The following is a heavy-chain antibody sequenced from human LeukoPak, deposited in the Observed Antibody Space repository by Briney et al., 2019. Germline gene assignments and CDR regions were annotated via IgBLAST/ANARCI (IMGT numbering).Heavy chain of an antibody. Sequence: PGGSLRLSCAASGFTFSSYAMSWVRQAPGKGLEWVSAISGSGGSTYYADSVKGRFTISRDNSKNTLYLQMNSLRAEDTAVYCCAKDLGTYSSGWLVYWGQGTLVTVSS. V-gene: IGHV3-23*01. CDR1: GFTFSSYA. CDR3: AKDLGTYSSGWLVY. D-gene: IGHD6-19*01. CDR2: ISGSGGST. J-gene: IGHJ4*02.